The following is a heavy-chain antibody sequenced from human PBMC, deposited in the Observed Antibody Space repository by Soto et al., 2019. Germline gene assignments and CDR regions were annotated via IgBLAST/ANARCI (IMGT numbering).Heavy chain of an antibody. CDR1: GFTVSSNY. CDR2: IYSGGST. Sequence: GGSLRLSCAASGFTVSSNYMSWVRQAPGKGLEWVSVIYSGGSTYYADSVKGRFTISRDNSKNTLYLQMNSLRAEDTAVYYCARVHPYSSGWYERGGLNWFDPWGQGTLVTVSS. D-gene: IGHD6-19*01. V-gene: IGHV3-53*01. J-gene: IGHJ5*02. CDR3: ARVHPYSSGWYERGGLNWFDP.